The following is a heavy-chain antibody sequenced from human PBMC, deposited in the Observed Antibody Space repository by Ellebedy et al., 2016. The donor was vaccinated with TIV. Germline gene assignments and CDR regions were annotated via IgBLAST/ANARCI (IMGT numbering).Heavy chain of an antibody. J-gene: IGHJ6*02. CDR3: AADTYYYDSSGYLLRGYYYYGMDV. CDR2: ISAYNGNT. D-gene: IGHD3-22*01. Sequence: AASVKVSCKASGYTFTSYGISWARQAPGQGLEWMGWISAYNGNTNYAQKLQGRVTMTTDTSTSTAYMELRSLRSDDTAVYYCAADTYYYDSSGYLLRGYYYYGMDVWGQGTTVTVSS. CDR1: GYTFTSYG. V-gene: IGHV1-18*04.